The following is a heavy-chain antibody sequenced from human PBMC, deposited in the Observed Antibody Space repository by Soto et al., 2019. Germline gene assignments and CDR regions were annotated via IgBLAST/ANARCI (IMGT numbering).Heavy chain of an antibody. J-gene: IGHJ6*02. CDR3: ARDSVVTSFSYYYGMDV. CDR1: GYTFTSYA. CDR2: INAGNGNT. V-gene: IGHV1-3*01. D-gene: IGHD3-16*01. Sequence: ASVKVSCKASGYTFTSYAMHWVRQAPGPKPEWMGWINAGNGNTKYSQKFQGRVTITRDTSASTAYMELSGLRSEDTAVYYCARDSVVTSFSYYYGMDVWGQGTTVTVSS.